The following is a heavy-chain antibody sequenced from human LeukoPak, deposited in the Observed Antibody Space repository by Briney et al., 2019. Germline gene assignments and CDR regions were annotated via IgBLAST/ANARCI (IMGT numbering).Heavy chain of an antibody. CDR2: ISASGGTT. J-gene: IGHJ5*02. D-gene: IGHD2-2*01. Sequence: GGSLRLSCAASGFTFSSYAMSWVRQAPGKGLEWVSAISASGGTTYYADSVKGRFTISRDNSKNTLYLQMSSLRAEDTAVYYCAKEHREYCSSTSCPNWIDPWGQGTLVTVSS. CDR3: AKEHREYCSSTSCPNWIDP. V-gene: IGHV3-23*01. CDR1: GFTFSSYA.